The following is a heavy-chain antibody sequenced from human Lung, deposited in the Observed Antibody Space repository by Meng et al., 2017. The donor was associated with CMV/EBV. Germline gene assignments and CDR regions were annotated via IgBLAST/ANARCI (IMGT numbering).Heavy chain of an antibody. J-gene: IGHJ5*02. CDR3: VRGTLRFLEWFEGGWFDL. CDR1: GYAFTTYW. D-gene: IGHD3-3*01. CDR2: INPADSNT. V-gene: IGHV5-51*01. Sequence: GEXXKISCKSSGYAFTTYWVGWVRQKPGKGLEWMGIINPADSNTRYSPSFQGQVTISADKSTSTAYLQWSSLRASDTAMYYCVRGTLRFLEWFEGGWFDLWXQGTXVT.